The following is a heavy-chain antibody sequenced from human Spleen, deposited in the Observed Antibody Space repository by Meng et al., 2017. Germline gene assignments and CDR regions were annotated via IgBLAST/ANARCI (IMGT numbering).Heavy chain of an antibody. Sequence: SETLSLTCTVSGGSISSGGYYWSWIRQHPGKGLEWIGYIYYSGSTYYNPSLKSRLTISVDTSQNQFSLNLNSVTAADTAVYYCARGSKEQLVGGHRAFDIWGQGTMVTVSS. D-gene: IGHD6-13*01. J-gene: IGHJ3*02. CDR3: ARGSKEQLVGGHRAFDI. CDR1: GGSISSGGYY. CDR2: IYYSGST. V-gene: IGHV4-31*03.